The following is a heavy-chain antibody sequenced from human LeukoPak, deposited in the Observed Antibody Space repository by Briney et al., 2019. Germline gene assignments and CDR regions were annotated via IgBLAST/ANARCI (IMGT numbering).Heavy chain of an antibody. J-gene: IGHJ6*02. Sequence: PGGSLRLSCTTSGFTFGDHAMTWVRQAPGKGLEWVGFIRSKAYRGTTEYAASVKGRFTISRDDSKSVVYLQMNSLKSEDTAVYYCSRGPIQLWVHNGVDVWGQGTTVTVSS. CDR2: IRSKAYRGTT. V-gene: IGHV3-49*04. D-gene: IGHD5-18*01. CDR1: GFTFGDHA. CDR3: SRGPIQLWVHNGVDV.